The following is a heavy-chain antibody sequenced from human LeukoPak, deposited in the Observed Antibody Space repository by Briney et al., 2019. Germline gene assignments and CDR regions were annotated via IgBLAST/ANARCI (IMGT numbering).Heavy chain of an antibody. J-gene: IGHJ6*02. D-gene: IGHD6-13*01. CDR2: IYYSGST. Sequence: SETLSLTCTVSGGSINNYYWSWIRQPPGKGLEWIGYIYYSGSTNYNPSLKSRVTISVDTSKNQFSLKLSSVTAADTAVYYCTCIAARPGYYGMDVWGQGTTVTVSS. V-gene: IGHV4-59*01. CDR1: GGSINNYY. CDR3: TCIAARPGYYGMDV.